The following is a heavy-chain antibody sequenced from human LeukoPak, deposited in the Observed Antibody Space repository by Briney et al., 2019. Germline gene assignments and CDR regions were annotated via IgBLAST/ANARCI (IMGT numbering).Heavy chain of an antibody. CDR2: INSDGSST. V-gene: IGHV3-74*01. D-gene: IGHD6-13*01. CDR1: GFTFSSYW. J-gene: IGHJ5*02. Sequence: PGGSLRLSCAASGFTFSSYWMHWVRQAPGKGLVWVSRINSDGSSTSYADSVKGRFTISRDNAKNTLYLQMNSLRAEDTAVHYCARPDGYSSSWVWFDPWGQGTLVTVSS. CDR3: ARPDGYSSSWVWFDP.